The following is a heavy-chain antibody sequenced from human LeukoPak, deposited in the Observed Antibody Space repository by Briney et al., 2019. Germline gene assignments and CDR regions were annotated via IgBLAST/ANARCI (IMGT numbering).Heavy chain of an antibody. CDR2: ISYSGST. CDR1: GGSISPYY. V-gene: IGHV4-59*08. CDR3: ARHDRWREPKHYFDY. D-gene: IGHD5-24*01. J-gene: IGHJ4*02. Sequence: SETLSLTCTVSGGSISPYYWTWIRQPPGKGLEWIGYISYSGSTNYNPSLKSRVTISVDTSKNQFSLKLSSVTAADTAVYYCARHDRWREPKHYFDYWGQGTLVTVSS.